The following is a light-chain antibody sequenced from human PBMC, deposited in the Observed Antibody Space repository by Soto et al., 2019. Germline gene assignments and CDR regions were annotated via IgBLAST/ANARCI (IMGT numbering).Light chain of an antibody. CDR1: QSISNY. V-gene: IGKV1-39*01. Sequence: DIQMTQSPSSLSASVGDRVTITCRASQSISNYLNWYQQKPGKAPKLLIYAASSLQSGVPSMFSGSGSGTDFTLTIGSLQPEDFATYYCQQSYSTLRTFGQGTKVEIK. J-gene: IGKJ1*01. CDR2: AAS. CDR3: QQSYSTLRT.